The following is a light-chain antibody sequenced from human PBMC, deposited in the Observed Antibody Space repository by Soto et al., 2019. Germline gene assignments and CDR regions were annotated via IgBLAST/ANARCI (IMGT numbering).Light chain of an antibody. Sequence: DIQMTQSPSFVSASVGDRVTITCRASLPIRSYLAWYQQTPGKAPRLLIYAASTLQSGVPSRFSGSGSGTYFALTISSLQTEDFATYFCQQAYSFPPTFGQGTRVEIK. CDR3: QQAYSFPPT. J-gene: IGKJ1*01. V-gene: IGKV1D-12*01. CDR2: AAS. CDR1: LPIRSY.